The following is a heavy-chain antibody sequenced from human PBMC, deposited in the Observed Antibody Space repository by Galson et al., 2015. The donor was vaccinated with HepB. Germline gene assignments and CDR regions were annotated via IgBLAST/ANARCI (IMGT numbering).Heavy chain of an antibody. CDR3: ARDGKGAGKNSPLDY. D-gene: IGHD6-19*01. V-gene: IGHV3-33*01. J-gene: IGHJ4*02. CDR1: GFTFSSYG. Sequence: SLRLSCAASGFTFSSYGMHWVRQAPGKGLEWVAVIWYDGSNKYYADSMKGRFTISRDNSKNTLYLQMNSLRAEDTAVYYCARDGKGAGKNSPLDYWGQGTLVTVSS. CDR2: IWYDGSNK.